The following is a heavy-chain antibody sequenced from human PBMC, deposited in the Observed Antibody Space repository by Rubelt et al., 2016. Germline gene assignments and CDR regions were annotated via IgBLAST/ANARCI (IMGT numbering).Heavy chain of an antibody. CDR3: ARGGSRVTTMGSFDF. CDR2: ISGRGDST. J-gene: IGHJ4*02. CDR1: GFTFSSYG. D-gene: IGHD4-23*01. Sequence: EVPLLESGGGLVQPGGSLRLSCAASGFTFSSYGMSWGRQTPGKGLAWDSTISGRGDSTYYAASAKGRFAIPRNNAKNSLYLQMDSLRADDTATYYCARGGSRVTTMGSFDFWGQGAVVTVSS. V-gene: IGHV3-23*01.